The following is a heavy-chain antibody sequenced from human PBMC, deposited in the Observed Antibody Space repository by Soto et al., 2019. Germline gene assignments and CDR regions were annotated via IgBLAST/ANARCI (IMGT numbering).Heavy chain of an antibody. D-gene: IGHD6-13*01. J-gene: IGHJ3*02. CDR1: GDSVSSKSAA. V-gene: IGHV6-1*01. CDR2: TYYRSKWYN. Sequence: LTLSLTCAISGDSVSSKSAAWNWMRQSPSRALEWLGRTYYRSKWYNDYAVSVKSRITINPDTSKNQFSLQLNSVTPEDTAVYYCATQNSSSWYLDAFDIWGQATMVTVSS. CDR3: ATQNSSSWYLDAFDI.